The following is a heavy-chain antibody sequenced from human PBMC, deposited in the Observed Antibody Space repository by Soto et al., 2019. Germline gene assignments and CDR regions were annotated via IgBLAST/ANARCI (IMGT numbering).Heavy chain of an antibody. V-gene: IGHV4-31*03. Sequence: QVQLQESGPGLVKPSQTLSLTCTVSGGSISSGGYYWSWIRQHPGKGLEWIGYIYYSGSTYYNPSLRSRVTISVDTSKNQFSLKLSSVTAADTAVYYCARARLGYCSGGSCFDFDYWGQGTLVTVSS. J-gene: IGHJ4*02. CDR2: IYYSGST. CDR1: GGSISSGGYY. D-gene: IGHD2-15*01. CDR3: ARARLGYCSGGSCFDFDY.